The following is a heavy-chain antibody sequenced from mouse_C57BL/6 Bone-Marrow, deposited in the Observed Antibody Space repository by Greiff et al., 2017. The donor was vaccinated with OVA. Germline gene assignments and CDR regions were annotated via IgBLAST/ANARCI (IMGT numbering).Heavy chain of an antibody. Sequence: QVTLKVSGPGILQPSQTLSLSCSFSGFSLSTFGMGVGWISQPSGQGLEWLAHIWWDDDKYYNPALKSRPTISEDTSKNQLFLTIAKVDTADTATYYGARSYCSNSYWFAYWGQGTLVTVSA. V-gene: IGHV8-8*01. CDR2: IWWDDDK. CDR1: GFSLSTFGMG. J-gene: IGHJ3*01. D-gene: IGHD2-5*01. CDR3: ARSYCSNSYWFAY.